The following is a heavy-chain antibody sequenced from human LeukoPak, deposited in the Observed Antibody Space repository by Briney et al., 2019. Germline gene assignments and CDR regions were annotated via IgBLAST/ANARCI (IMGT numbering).Heavy chain of an antibody. CDR1: GFIFSSYA. Sequence: PGRSLRLSCSASGFIFSSYAMHGVRQTPAKGLEYVSAISSNGGSTYYADSVKGRFTISRDNSKNTLHLQMSSLRPDDTAVYYCVKAGYSYAPFDYWGQGTLVTVSS. CDR2: ISSNGGST. J-gene: IGHJ4*02. CDR3: VKAGYSYAPFDY. D-gene: IGHD5-18*01. V-gene: IGHV3-64D*06.